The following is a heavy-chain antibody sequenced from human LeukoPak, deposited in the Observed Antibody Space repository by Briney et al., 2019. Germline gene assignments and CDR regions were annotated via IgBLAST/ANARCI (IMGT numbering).Heavy chain of an antibody. Sequence: PGGSLRLSCAASGFTFSDYYMSWIRQAPRKGLEWVSYISSSGSTVYYADSVKGRFTISRDNAKNSLYLQMNSLRAEDTAVYYCARDVVVFGGTRGFDYWGQGTLVTVSS. V-gene: IGHV3-11*01. CDR3: ARDVVVFGGTRGFDY. J-gene: IGHJ4*02. CDR2: ISSSGSTV. D-gene: IGHD3-16*01. CDR1: GFTFSDYY.